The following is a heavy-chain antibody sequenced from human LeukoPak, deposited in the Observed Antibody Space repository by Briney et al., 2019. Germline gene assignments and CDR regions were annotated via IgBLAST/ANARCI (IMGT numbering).Heavy chain of an antibody. CDR1: GFTFSLYW. CDR2: IKQDGSEK. CDR3: ARYSGSYYYPPAWDL. Sequence: GGSLRLSCAASGFTFSLYWMNWVRRAPGKGLEWVANIKQDGSEKYYVDSVKGRFTISRDNAKNSLYLQMNSLRAEDTAVYYCARYSGSYYYPPAWDLWGQGTLVTVSS. J-gene: IGHJ4*02. D-gene: IGHD1-26*01. V-gene: IGHV3-7*03.